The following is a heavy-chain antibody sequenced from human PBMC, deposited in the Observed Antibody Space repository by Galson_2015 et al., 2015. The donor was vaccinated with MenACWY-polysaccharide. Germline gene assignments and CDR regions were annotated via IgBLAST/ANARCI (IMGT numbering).Heavy chain of an antibody. CDR3: AKDSTDFWSVAGRFGH. CDR2: IRSSGTNT. D-gene: IGHD3-3*01. J-gene: IGHJ5*02. Sequence: SLRLSCAASGFTFTSYAMSWVRQAPGKGLEWVSAIRSSGTNTYYADSVKGRFTISRDNSKNTLYLQMNRLRAEDTAVYYCAKDSTDFWSVAGRFGHGGQGTRVTVSS. V-gene: IGHV3-23*01. CDR1: GFTFTSYA.